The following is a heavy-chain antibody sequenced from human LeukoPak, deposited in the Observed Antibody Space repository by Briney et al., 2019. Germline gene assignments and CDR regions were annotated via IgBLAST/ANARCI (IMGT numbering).Heavy chain of an antibody. Sequence: PSETLSLTCSVSGYSISSGSFYWSWVRQLPGKGLEWLGYIYFSGTTYYHPPFQSRLTLSLDTSKNQFSLNLTSVTVADTAVYYCARDLASQGRLYCSSTRCSKGTFDIWGQGTMVTVSS. CDR2: IYFSGTT. D-gene: IGHD2-2*01. V-gene: IGHV4-31*03. CDR1: GYSISSGSFY. CDR3: ARDLASQGRLYCSSTRCSKGTFDI. J-gene: IGHJ3*02.